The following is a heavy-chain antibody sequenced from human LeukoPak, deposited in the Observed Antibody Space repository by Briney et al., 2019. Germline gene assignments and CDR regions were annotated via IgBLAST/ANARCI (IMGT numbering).Heavy chain of an antibody. CDR3: ARDGTLFYYGSGSWSWFDP. V-gene: IGHV1-2*02. D-gene: IGHD3-10*01. CDR1: GFTFNAYN. CDR2: INPKSGGA. J-gene: IGHJ5*02. Sequence: ASVKVSCKASGFTFNAYNIHWVRQAPGQGLEWMGWINPKSGGANYAQKFQGKVTMTWDTSISTAYMELSRLRSDDTAVYYCARDGTLFYYGSGSWSWFDPWGQGTLVTVSS.